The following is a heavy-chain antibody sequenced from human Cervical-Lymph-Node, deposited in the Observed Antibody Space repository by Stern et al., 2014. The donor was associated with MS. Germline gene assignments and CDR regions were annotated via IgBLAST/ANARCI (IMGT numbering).Heavy chain of an antibody. CDR2: IYYSGFT. D-gene: IGHD1-26*01. CDR1: GGCISSSPYY. J-gene: IGHJ4*02. CDR3: ARHDSVPRPSQLYSARDKGPGYFDY. Sequence: QLQLQESGPGLVKPSETLSLTCTVSGGCISSSPYYWAWIRQPPGKGLECIGNIYYSGFTYYNPSLKSRVTISVDMSKNQFSLKLNSVTAADTAIYYCARHDSVPRPSQLYSARDKGPGYFDYWGQGTLVTVSS. V-gene: IGHV4-39*01.